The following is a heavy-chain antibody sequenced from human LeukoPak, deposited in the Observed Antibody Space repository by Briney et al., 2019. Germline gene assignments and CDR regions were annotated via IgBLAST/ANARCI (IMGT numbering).Heavy chain of an antibody. CDR3: AKDGPYDSSGYYYGGYFDY. CDR2: ISGSGGST. V-gene: IGHV3-23*01. Sequence: GGSLRLSCAASGFTFSSYAMSWVRQAPGKGLEWVSAISGSGGSTYYADSVKGRCTISRDNSKNTLYLQMDSLRAEDTAVYYCAKDGPYDSSGYYYGGYFDYWGQGTLVTVSS. CDR1: GFTFSSYA. J-gene: IGHJ4*02. D-gene: IGHD3-22*01.